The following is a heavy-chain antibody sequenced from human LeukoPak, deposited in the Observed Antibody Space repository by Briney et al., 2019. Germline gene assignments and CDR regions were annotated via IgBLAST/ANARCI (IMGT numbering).Heavy chain of an antibody. Sequence: SVKVSCKASGGTFSSYAISWVRQAPGQGLEWMGGIIPIFGTANYAQKFQGRVTITTDESTSTAYMELSSLRSEDTAVYYCARSIAARQGIHWYFDLWGRGTLVTVSS. CDR3: ARSIAARQGIHWYFDL. D-gene: IGHD6-6*01. CDR2: IIPIFGTA. J-gene: IGHJ2*01. V-gene: IGHV1-69*05. CDR1: GGTFSSYA.